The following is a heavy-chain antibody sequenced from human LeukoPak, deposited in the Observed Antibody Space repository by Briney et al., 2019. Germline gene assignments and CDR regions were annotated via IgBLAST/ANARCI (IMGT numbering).Heavy chain of an antibody. V-gene: IGHV4-59*01. Sequence: PSETLSLTCTVSGGSISSYYWSWIRQPPGKGLEWIGYIYYTGSTNYNPSLKSRVTISVDTSKNQFSLKLRSVTAADTAVYYCARDRPGGSSLDYWGQGTLVTVSS. CDR1: GGSISSYY. CDR2: IYYTGST. D-gene: IGHD6-13*01. J-gene: IGHJ4*02. CDR3: ARDRPGGSSLDY.